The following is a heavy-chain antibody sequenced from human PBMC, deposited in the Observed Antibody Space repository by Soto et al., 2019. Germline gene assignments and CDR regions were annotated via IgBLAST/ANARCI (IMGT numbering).Heavy chain of an antibody. J-gene: IGHJ5*02. V-gene: IGHV2-5*02. Sequence: QITLKESGPPLVKPTQTLTLTCTFSGFSLTTRGVGVGWIRQPPGKPLEWLALIYWDDDTRYSPSLKSRLAITXDXTKNQVVLTMSNIDPADTGTYFCAHRTTTVTWWFDPWGQGTLVTVSS. CDR1: GFSLTTRGVG. CDR3: AHRTTTVTWWFDP. CDR2: IYWDDDT. D-gene: IGHD4-17*01.